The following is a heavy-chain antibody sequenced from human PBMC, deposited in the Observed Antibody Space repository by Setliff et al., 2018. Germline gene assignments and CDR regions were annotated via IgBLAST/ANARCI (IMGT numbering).Heavy chain of an antibody. CDR2: IKGQTDGGTT. V-gene: IGHV3-15*01. D-gene: IGHD6-19*01. J-gene: IGHJ4*02. CDR1: ELIFSHTW. Sequence: PGGSLSLSCAAPELIFSHTWMNWVRQAPGKGLEWVGRIKGQTDGGTTDYAEPVKGRFSISRDDSKNTVYLQMNSLKTEDTAVYYCTTGYISGYYIGHWGLGTLVTVSS. CDR3: TTGYISGYYIGH.